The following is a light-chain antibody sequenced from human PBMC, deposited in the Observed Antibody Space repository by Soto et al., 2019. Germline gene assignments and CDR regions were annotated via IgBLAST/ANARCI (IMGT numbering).Light chain of an antibody. CDR1: QSVLYSSNNLTY. Sequence: DLVMTESRDSLAGSLGERAAINCKSTQSVLYSSNNLTYLAWYQQEPGQGPRLLIYGASNRATGIPDRFSGRGSGVDLTVTISRLEREDFAVYYCQQYGSSGMLGPGTKVDIK. J-gene: IGKJ1*01. V-gene: IGKV4-1*01. CDR3: QQYGSSGM. CDR2: GAS.